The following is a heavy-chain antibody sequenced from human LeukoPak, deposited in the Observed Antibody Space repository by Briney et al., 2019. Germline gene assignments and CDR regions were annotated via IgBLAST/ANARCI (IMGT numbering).Heavy chain of an antibody. CDR1: GFTFSSYW. J-gene: IGHJ4*02. D-gene: IGHD1-26*01. Sequence: GRSLRLSCAASGFTFSSYWMSWVRQAPGKGLEWVSSISSSSSYIYYADSVKGRFTISRDNAKNSLYLQMNSLRAEDTAVYYCAREDDSGSYYELVYWSQGTLVTVPS. V-gene: IGHV3-21*01. CDR3: AREDDSGSYYELVY. CDR2: ISSSSSYI.